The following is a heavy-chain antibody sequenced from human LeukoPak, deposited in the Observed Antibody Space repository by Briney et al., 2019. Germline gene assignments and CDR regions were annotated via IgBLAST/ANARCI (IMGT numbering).Heavy chain of an antibody. V-gene: IGHV5-51*01. D-gene: IGHD1-26*01. CDR3: ASPRVGATAFDI. J-gene: IGHJ3*02. CDR1: GYSFTTYW. CDR2: INPGDSDT. Sequence: GESLKISCKGSGYSFTTYWIGWVRQLPGKGLEYMGIINPGDSDTRYSPSFQGQVTISVDKSISTAYLQWSSLKASDTAMYYCASPRVGATAFDIWGQGTLVTVSS.